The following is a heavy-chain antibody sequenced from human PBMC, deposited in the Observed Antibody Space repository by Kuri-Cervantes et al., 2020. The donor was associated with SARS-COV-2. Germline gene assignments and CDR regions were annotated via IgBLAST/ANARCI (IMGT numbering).Heavy chain of an antibody. CDR1: GYTFTGYY. D-gene: IGHD3-22*01. Sequence: ASVTVSCKASGYTFTGYYMHRVRQAPGQGLEWMGGINPNSGGTNYAQKFQGWVTLTRDTSISTVYMELSRLRSYDTAVYYCARSTPFRRLGVIAPGGAFDIWGQGTMVTVSS. CDR2: INPNSGGT. V-gene: IGHV1-2*04. CDR3: ARSTPFRRLGVIAPGGAFDI. J-gene: IGHJ3*02.